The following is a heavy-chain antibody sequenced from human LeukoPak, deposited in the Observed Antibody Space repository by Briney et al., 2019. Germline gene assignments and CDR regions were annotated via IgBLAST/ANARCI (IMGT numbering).Heavy chain of an antibody. V-gene: IGHV4-34*01. CDR3: ARGVTRSDWFDP. CDR2: INHSGST. J-gene: IGHJ5*02. Sequence: SETLSLTCAVYGGSFSGYYWSWIRQPPGKGLEWIGEINHSGSTNYNPSLKSRVTISVDTSKNQFSLKLSSVTAADTAVYYCARGVTRSDWFDPWGQGTLATVSS. CDR1: GGSFSGYY. D-gene: IGHD2-15*01.